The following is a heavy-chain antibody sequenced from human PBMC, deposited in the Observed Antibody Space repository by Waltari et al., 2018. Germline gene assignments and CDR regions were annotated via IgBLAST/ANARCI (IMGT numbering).Heavy chain of an antibody. J-gene: IGHJ6*02. D-gene: IGHD6-13*01. Sequence: QVQLVQSGAAVKKPGASVKVSCKASGYTFTGYYIPWLRQAPGQGLEWMGWINPNSGGTNYAKKFQGRVTMTRDTSISTAYMELSRLRSDDTAVYYWARDGIAFRMDVWGQGTTVTVSS. CDR2: INPNSGGT. CDR1: GYTFTGYY. CDR3: ARDGIAFRMDV. V-gene: IGHV1-2*02.